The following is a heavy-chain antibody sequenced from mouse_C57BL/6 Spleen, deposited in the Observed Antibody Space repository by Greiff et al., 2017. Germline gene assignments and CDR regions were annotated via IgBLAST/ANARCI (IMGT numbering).Heavy chain of an antibody. CDR2: ISSGSSTI. CDR1: GFTFSVYG. V-gene: IGHV5-17*01. J-gene: IGHJ1*03. CDR3: ARDDYDGYFDG. D-gene: IGHD2-4*01. Sequence: EVQLVESGGGLVNPGGSLKLSCAASGFTFSVYGMHWVRQAPEKGLEWVAYISSGSSTIYYADTVKGRFTISRDNAKNTLFLQMTSLRSEDTAMYYCARDDYDGYFDGWGTGTTVTVSS.